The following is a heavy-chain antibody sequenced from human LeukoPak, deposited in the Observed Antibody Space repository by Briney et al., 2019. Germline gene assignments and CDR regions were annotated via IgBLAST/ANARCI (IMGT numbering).Heavy chain of an antibody. D-gene: IGHD6-13*01. CDR1: GYTFTSYG. CDR3: ASGIPSSWEPYYFDY. CDR2: IGAYNGNT. J-gene: IGHJ4*02. V-gene: IGHV1-18*01. Sequence: ASVKVSCKASGYTFTSYGISWVRQAPGQGLEWMGWIGAYNGNTNYAQKLQGRVTMTTDTSTSTAYMELRSLRSDDTAVYYCASGIPSSWEPYYFDYWGQGTLVTVSS.